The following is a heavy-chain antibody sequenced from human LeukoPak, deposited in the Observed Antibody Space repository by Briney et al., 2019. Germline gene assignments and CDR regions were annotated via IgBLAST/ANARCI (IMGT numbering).Heavy chain of an antibody. CDR1: GGVFTTYA. V-gene: IGHV1-69*11. CDR3: VNFWSGYRADNWFDP. CDR2: IIPFLGTT. D-gene: IGHD3-3*01. J-gene: IGHJ5*02. Sequence: ASVKVSCKASGGVFTTYAISWVRQAPGQGLEWMGSIIPFLGTTNYAQKFQGRVTITTDESTSTAYMELSSLRSEDTAVYYCVNFWSGYRADNWFDPWGQGTLVTVSS.